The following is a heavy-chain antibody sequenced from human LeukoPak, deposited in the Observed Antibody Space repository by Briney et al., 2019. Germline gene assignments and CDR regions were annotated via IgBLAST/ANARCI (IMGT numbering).Heavy chain of an antibody. Sequence: SETLSLTCAVYGGSFSGYYWSWIRQPPGKGLEWIGEINHSGSTNYNPSLKSRVTISVDTSKNQFSLKLSSVTAPDTAVYYCARDPEDYVWGSYRPTPPDYWGQGTLVTVSS. CDR3: ARDPEDYVWGSYRPTPPDY. J-gene: IGHJ4*02. CDR2: INHSGST. D-gene: IGHD3-16*02. V-gene: IGHV4-34*01. CDR1: GGSFSGYY.